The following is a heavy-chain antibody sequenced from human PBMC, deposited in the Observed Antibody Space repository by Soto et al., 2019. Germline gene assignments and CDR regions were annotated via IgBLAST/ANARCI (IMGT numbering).Heavy chain of an antibody. D-gene: IGHD5-18*01. CDR2: IYYSGST. Sequence: QVQLQESGPGLVKPSQTLSLTCTVSGGSISSGGYYWSWIRQHPGKGLEWIGYIYYSGSTYYNPSLKSRVTISVDTSKNQFSLKLSSVTAADTAVYYCARVGSDTAMGGYYYYGMDVWGQGTTVTVSS. V-gene: IGHV4-31*03. CDR3: ARVGSDTAMGGYYYYGMDV. J-gene: IGHJ6*02. CDR1: GGSISSGGYY.